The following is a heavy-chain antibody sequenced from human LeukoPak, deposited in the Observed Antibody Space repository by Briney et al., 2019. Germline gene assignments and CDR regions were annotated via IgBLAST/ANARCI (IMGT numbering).Heavy chain of an antibody. J-gene: IGHJ4*02. Sequence: TGGSLRLSCAASGFIFSTYGMHRVRQAPGKGLEWVEVVWYDGSNIHYVDSVKGRFTISRDNSKSTLYLQMNSLTAEDTAVYYCARGGYSGTYYFDYWGQGTLVTVSS. CDR2: VWYDGSNI. CDR3: ARGGYSGTYYFDY. D-gene: IGHD1-26*01. V-gene: IGHV3-33*01. CDR1: GFIFSTYG.